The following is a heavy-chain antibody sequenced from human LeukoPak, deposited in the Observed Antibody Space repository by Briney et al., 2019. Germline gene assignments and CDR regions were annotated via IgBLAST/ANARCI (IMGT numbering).Heavy chain of an antibody. D-gene: IGHD2-15*01. J-gene: IGHJ5*02. CDR3: VRAVAAGPHWFDP. CDR2: TYYRSKWYY. Sequence: SQTLSLTCAISGDSVSSNSAAWNWIRQSPSRGLEWLGRTYYRSKWYYDYAVSVKSRITVNPDTSKNHFSLQLKSVTPEDAAVHYCVRAVAAGPHWFDPWGQGTLVTVSS. V-gene: IGHV6-1*01. CDR1: GDSVSSNSAA.